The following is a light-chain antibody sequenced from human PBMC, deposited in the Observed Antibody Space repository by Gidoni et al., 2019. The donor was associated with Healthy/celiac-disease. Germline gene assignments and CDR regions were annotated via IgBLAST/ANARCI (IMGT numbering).Light chain of an antibody. Sequence: ESVLTQSPATLSLSPGERATLSCRASQSVSSYLAWYHQNPGQAPRLLIYDASTRATGIPARFSGIGSGTDFTLIISSLGPEDFAVYYCQQRRNWPTEWTFGQGTKVEIK. CDR3: QQRRNWPTEWT. CDR2: DAS. J-gene: IGKJ1*01. CDR1: QSVSSY. V-gene: IGKV3-11*01.